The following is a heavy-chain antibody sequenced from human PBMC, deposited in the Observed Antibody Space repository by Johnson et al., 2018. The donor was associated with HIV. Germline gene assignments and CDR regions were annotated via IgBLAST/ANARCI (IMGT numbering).Heavy chain of an antibody. CDR3: ASPRAVAGGGAFDI. CDR1: GFTVSSNY. Sequence: QVQLVESGGGVVQPGRSLRLSCAASGFTVSSNYMSWVRQAPGKGLEWVAVISYHGSNTYYADSMRGRFTISRDNSKNTLYLQMNSLRAEDTAVYYCASPRAVAGGGAFDIWGQGTMVTVSS. J-gene: IGHJ3*02. CDR2: ISYHGSNT. D-gene: IGHD6-19*01. V-gene: IGHV3-30*14.